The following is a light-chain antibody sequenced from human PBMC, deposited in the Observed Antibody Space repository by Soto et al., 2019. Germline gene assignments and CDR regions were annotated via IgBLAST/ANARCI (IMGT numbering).Light chain of an antibody. CDR2: DAS. CDR1: QNVSGY. CDR3: QQRSNWLLT. J-gene: IGKJ4*01. Sequence: EIVLTQSPATLSLSPGERATLSCRASQNVSGYLAWYQQKPGQAPRLLIYDASNRATGIPARFSGSGSGTDFTLTISSLEPEDFVVYYCQQRSNWLLTFGGGTKVEIK. V-gene: IGKV3-11*01.